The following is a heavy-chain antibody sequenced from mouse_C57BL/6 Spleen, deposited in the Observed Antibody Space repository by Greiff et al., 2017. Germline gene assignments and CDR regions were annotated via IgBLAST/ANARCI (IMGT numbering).Heavy chain of an antibody. D-gene: IGHD1-1*01. CDR3: ASSTEGDGSSYGYAMDY. CDR1: GYTFTDYY. J-gene: IGHJ4*01. V-gene: IGHV1-76*01. Sequence: QVQLQQSGAELVRPGASVKLSCKASGYTFTDYYINWVKQRPGQGLEWIARIYPGSGNTYYNEKFKGKATLTAEKSSSTAYMQLSSLTSEDSAVYFCASSTEGDGSSYGYAMDYWGQGTSVTVSS. CDR2: IYPGSGNT.